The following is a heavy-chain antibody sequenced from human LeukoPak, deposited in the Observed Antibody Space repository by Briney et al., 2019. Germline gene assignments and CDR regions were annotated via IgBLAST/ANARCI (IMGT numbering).Heavy chain of an antibody. CDR1: GGSISTYY. J-gene: IGHJ4*02. CDR2: VYTTGT. D-gene: IGHD6-19*01. CDR3: ARQWPYFDY. V-gene: IGHV4-4*07. Sequence: PSETLSLTCTGSGGSISTYYWSWIRQPAAKGLDWIGHVYTTGTNYSPSLKSRVTMSVDTSKNQFSLRLSSVTAADTAVYYCARQWPYFDYWGQGTLVTVSS.